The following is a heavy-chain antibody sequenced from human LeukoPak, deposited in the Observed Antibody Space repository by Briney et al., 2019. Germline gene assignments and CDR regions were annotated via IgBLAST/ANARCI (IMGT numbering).Heavy chain of an antibody. Sequence: SETLSLTCAVSGYSITSGYYWGWIRQPPGKGLEWIGSIYHSGSTYYNPSLKSRVTISVDTSKNQFSLKLSSVTAADTAVYYCTNLREEYFDIWGRGTLVTVSS. CDR1: GYSITSGYY. V-gene: IGHV4-38-2*01. J-gene: IGHJ2*01. CDR3: TNLREEYFDI. D-gene: IGHD1-26*01. CDR2: IYHSGST.